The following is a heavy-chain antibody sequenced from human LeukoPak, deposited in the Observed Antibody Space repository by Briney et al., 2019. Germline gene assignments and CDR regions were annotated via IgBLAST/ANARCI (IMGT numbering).Heavy chain of an antibody. CDR3: AKAARYFDWLPYFDS. V-gene: IGHV3-43*02. CDR2: ISGDGGSR. J-gene: IGHJ4*02. D-gene: IGHD3-9*01. Sequence: PGGSLRLSCAASGFTFDDNAMHWVRQTPGKGLEWVSLISGDGGSRDYADSVKGRFTVSRDTSKNSLYLQMNSLRTDDTAFYFCAKAARYFDWLPYFDSWGQGTLVTVSS. CDR1: GFTFDDNA.